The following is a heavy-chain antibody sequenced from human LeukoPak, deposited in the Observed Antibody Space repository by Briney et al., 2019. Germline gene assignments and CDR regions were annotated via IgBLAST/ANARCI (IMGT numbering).Heavy chain of an antibody. CDR3: ARERGSYDGDAFDI. D-gene: IGHD1-26*01. Sequence: ASVKVSCKASGGTFSSYAISWVRQAPGQGLEWMGGIIPIFGTANYAQKFQGRVTITADESTSTAYMELSSLRSEDTAVYYCARERGSYDGDAFDIWGQGTMVTVSS. V-gene: IGHV1-69*13. CDR1: GGTFSSYA. CDR2: IIPIFGTA. J-gene: IGHJ3*02.